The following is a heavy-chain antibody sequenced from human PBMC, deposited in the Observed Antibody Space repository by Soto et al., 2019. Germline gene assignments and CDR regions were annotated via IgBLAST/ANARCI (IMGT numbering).Heavy chain of an antibody. V-gene: IGHV4-34*01. Sequence: SETLSLTCAVYGESFSGYYWSWIRQPPGKGLEWIGEINHSGSTNYNPSLKSRVTISVDTSKNQFSLKLSSVTAADTAVYYCARRISSWYGYYYGMDVWGQGTTVTVSS. D-gene: IGHD6-13*01. J-gene: IGHJ6*02. CDR3: ARRISSWYGYYYGMDV. CDR2: INHSGST. CDR1: GESFSGYY.